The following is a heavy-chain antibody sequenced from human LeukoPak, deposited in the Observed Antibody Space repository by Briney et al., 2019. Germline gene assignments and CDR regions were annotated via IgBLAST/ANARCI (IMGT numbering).Heavy chain of an antibody. CDR3: ARPASNGWYGGIRPDAFDI. CDR1: GYTFTSYG. CDR2: ISAYNGNT. V-gene: IGHV1-18*01. Sequence: ASVKVSCKASGYTFTSYGISWVRQAPGQGLEWMGWISAYNGNTNYAQKLQGRVTMTTDTSTSTAYMELRSLRSDDTAVYYCARPASNGWYGGIRPDAFDIWGQGTMVTVSS. D-gene: IGHD6-19*01. J-gene: IGHJ3*02.